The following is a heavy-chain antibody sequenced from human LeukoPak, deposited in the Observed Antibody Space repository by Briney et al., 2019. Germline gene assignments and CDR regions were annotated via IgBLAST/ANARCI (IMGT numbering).Heavy chain of an antibody. J-gene: IGHJ5*02. V-gene: IGHV4-59*01. D-gene: IGHD3-10*01. CDR2: IYYSGST. CDR3: ARQTYGSGSYYHWFDP. CDR1: GGSISSYY. Sequence: KPSETLSLTCSVSGGSISSYYWSWIRQPPGKGLEWIGYIYYSGSTNYNPSLKCRVTISVDTSKNQFSLKLSSVTAADTAVYYCARQTYGSGSYYHWFDPWGQGTLVTVSS.